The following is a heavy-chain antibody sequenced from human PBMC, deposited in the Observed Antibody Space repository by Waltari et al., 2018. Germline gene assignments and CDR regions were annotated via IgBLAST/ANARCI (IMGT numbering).Heavy chain of an antibody. CDR1: VFTFGSDV. Sequence: VQVVACGGGVLGPGHSLRDPCESSVFTFGSDVGYSFRQAPGKGLQWVAVISYDGSNKYYGDSVKGRFTISRDNSNNTLYLQMNSLRAEDTAVYYCAREGPYYDFWSVGGFDPWGQGTLVTVSS. CDR2: ISYDGSNK. V-gene: IGHV3-30*01. D-gene: IGHD3-3*01. J-gene: IGHJ5*02. CDR3: AREGPYYDFWSVGGFDP.